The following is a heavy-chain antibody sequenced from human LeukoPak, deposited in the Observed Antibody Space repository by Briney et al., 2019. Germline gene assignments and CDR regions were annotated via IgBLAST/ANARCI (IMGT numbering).Heavy chain of an antibody. CDR2: ISWNSGSI. CDR1: GFTFDDYA. CDR3: AKVQQRGYSYGYMGAFDI. J-gene: IGHJ3*02. V-gene: IGHV3-9*01. Sequence: PGGSLRLSCAASGFTFDDYAMHWVRQAPGKGLEWVSGISWNSGSIGYADSVKGRFTISRDNAKNSLYLQMNSLRAEDTALYYCAKVQQRGYSYGYMGAFDIWGQGTMVTVSS. D-gene: IGHD5-18*01.